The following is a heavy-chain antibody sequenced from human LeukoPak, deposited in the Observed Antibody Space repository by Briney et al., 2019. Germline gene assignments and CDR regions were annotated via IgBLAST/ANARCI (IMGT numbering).Heavy chain of an antibody. Sequence: PGGSLRLSCAASGFTFSNYAMSWVRQAPGKGLEWVSTTIGSGGSSYYADSLKGRFTISRDNSKNTLYLQMNSLRAEDTAIYYCARTGYCSSTSCSAGFDPWGQGTLVTVSS. J-gene: IGHJ5*02. CDR1: GFTFSNYA. D-gene: IGHD2-2*01. CDR3: ARTGYCSSTSCSAGFDP. CDR2: TIGSGGSS. V-gene: IGHV3-23*01.